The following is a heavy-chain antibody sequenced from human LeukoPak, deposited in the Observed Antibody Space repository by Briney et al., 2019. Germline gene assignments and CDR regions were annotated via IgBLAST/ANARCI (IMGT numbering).Heavy chain of an antibody. J-gene: IGHJ3*02. Sequence: SETLSLTCTVSGGSISSSSYYWGWIRQPPGKGLEWIGSIYYGGSTYYNPSLKSRVTISVDTSKNQFSLKLSSVTAADTAVYYCARPQVPLYYDISPHDAFDIWGQGTMVTVSS. CDR2: IYYGGST. CDR3: ARPQVPLYYDISPHDAFDI. D-gene: IGHD3-9*01. V-gene: IGHV4-39*07. CDR1: GGSISSSSYY.